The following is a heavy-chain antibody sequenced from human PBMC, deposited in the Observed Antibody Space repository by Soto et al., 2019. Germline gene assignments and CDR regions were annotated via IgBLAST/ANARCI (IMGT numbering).Heavy chain of an antibody. D-gene: IGHD3-22*01. V-gene: IGHV3-23*01. CDR2: ISGSGGST. CDR1: GFTFSSYS. CDR3: ATDDDSNKWYY. J-gene: IGHJ4*02. Sequence: XVSLRLSCAASGFTFSSYSMSWVRQAPGKGLEWVSAISGSGGSTYYADSVKGRFTISRDNSKNTLYLQMNSLRAEDTAVYYCATDDDSNKWYYWGQGTLVTVSS.